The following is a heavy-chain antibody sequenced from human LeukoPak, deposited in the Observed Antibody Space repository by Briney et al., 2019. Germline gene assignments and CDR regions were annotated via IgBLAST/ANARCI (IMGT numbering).Heavy chain of an antibody. Sequence: PGGSLRLSCAVSGFTFSSYSMNWVRQAPGKGLEWVSSISSSSSYIYYADSVKGRFTISRDNAKNSLYLQMNSLRAEDTAVYYCARYYSRVSDRISFYYMDVWGKGTTVTVSS. CDR2: ISSSSSYI. J-gene: IGHJ6*03. CDR1: GFTFSSYS. V-gene: IGHV3-21*01. CDR3: ARYYSRVSDRISFYYMDV. D-gene: IGHD2-2*01.